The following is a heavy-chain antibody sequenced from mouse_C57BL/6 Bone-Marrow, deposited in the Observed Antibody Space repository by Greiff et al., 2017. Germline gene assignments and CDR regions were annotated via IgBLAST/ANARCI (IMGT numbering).Heavy chain of an antibody. V-gene: IGHV1-80*01. CDR2: IYPGDGDT. CDR1: GYAFSSYW. J-gene: IGHJ2*01. CDR3: AKITTVVARGYFDY. Sequence: VKLQESGAELVKPGASVKISCKASGYAFSSYWMNWVKQRPGKGLEWIGQIYPGDGDTTYNGKFKGKATLTADKSSSTAYMQLSSLTSADSAVYFCAKITTVVARGYFDYWGQGTTLTVSS. D-gene: IGHD1-1*01.